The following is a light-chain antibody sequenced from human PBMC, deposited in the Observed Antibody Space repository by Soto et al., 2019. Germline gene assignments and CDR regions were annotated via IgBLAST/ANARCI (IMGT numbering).Light chain of an antibody. CDR1: SSDVGGYNY. V-gene: IGLV2-14*01. CDR2: EVS. Sequence: QSVLTQPASVSGSPGQSITISCTGTSSDVGGYNYVSWYQQHPGKAPKLMIHEVSNRPSGVSNRFSGSKSGNTASLTISGLQAEDEADYYCSSYTSSSTLAVFGTGTKVTVL. CDR3: SSYTSSSTLAV. J-gene: IGLJ1*01.